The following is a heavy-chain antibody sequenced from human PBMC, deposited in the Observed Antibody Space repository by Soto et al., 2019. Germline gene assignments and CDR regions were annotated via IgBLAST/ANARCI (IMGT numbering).Heavy chain of an antibody. CDR1: GFSLSTGGVG. D-gene: IGHD2-21*02. J-gene: IGHJ6*02. Sequence: QITLKESGPTLVKPTQTLTLTCTFSGFSLSTGGVGVGWIRQPPGKALEWLALIYWDDDKRYSPSLKSRLTVTKDTSNNQVVLTMPNMDPVDTATYYCAHSRCGGDCLRSYSSHYYYGMDVWGQGTTVTVSS. CDR2: IYWDDDK. V-gene: IGHV2-5*02. CDR3: AHSRCGGDCLRSYSSHYYYGMDV.